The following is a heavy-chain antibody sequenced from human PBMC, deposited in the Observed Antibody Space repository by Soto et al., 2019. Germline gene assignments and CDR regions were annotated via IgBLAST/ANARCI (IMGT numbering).Heavy chain of an antibody. CDR2: IYYSGST. J-gene: IGHJ4*02. CDR1: GGSISSYY. Sequence: SETLSLTCTVSGGSISSYYWSWIRQPPGKGLEWIGYIYYSGSTNYNPSLKSRVTISVDTSKNQFSLKLSSVTAVDTAVYYCARDSYYGDYEAYFDYWGQGTLVTVSS. CDR3: ARDSYYGDYEAYFDY. D-gene: IGHD4-17*01. V-gene: IGHV4-59*01.